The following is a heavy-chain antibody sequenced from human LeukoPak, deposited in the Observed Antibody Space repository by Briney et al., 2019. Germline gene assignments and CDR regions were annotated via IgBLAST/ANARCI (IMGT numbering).Heavy chain of an antibody. V-gene: IGHV1-2*02. D-gene: IGHD2-8*01. Sequence: ASVKVSCKASGYSFTGYYMYWVRQAPGQGLEWMGWINPYTGGTKYAQKFQGRVTVTRDTSTNTAYMELSGLRPDDTAAYSCPRVEYCTKGVCINFDLWGQGTLVTVSS. CDR1: GYSFTGYY. CDR2: INPYTGGT. J-gene: IGHJ4*02. CDR3: PRVEYCTKGVCINFDL.